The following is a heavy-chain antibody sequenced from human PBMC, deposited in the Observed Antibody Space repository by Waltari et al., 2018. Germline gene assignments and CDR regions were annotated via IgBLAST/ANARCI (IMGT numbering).Heavy chain of an antibody. CDR2: MFYSGTT. CDR3: ARDRSGTINSFDP. V-gene: IGHV4-39*07. CDR1: GDSVSSVPSF. D-gene: IGHD1-26*01. J-gene: IGHJ5*02. Sequence: QLQLQESGPRLVKPAATLSLTCTVSGDSVSSVPSFWAWIRQPPGKGLEWLGSMFYSGTTYHNSSLKSRVTISVDTSKNQVSLQLKSVTAADTAVYFCARDRSGTINSFDPWGRGTLVTVSS.